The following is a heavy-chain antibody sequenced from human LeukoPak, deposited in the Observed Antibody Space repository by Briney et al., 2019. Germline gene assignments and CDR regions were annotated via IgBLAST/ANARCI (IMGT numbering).Heavy chain of an antibody. Sequence: SQTLSLTCSVSGDSITSSGYYWSWFRQPSGKGLEWIGFVYPKGTTFYNPSLESRVSISIDRSKNQFSLDLTSVTAADTAVYYCARGVSSSWYLEDYWGQRTLVTVSS. CDR3: ARGVSSSWYLEDY. CDR2: VYPKGTT. V-gene: IGHV4-30-2*01. J-gene: IGHJ4*02. CDR1: GDSITSSGYY. D-gene: IGHD6-13*01.